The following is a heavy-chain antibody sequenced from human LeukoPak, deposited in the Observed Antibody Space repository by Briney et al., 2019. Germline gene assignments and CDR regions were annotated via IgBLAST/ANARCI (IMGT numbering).Heavy chain of an antibody. CDR1: GHSIFSNYY. D-gene: IGHD6-6*01. V-gene: IGHV4-38-2*02. CDR3: ASEHSSSPFF. J-gene: IGHJ4*02. Sequence: KPSETLSLTCTVSGHSIFSNYYHWGWIRQPPGKGPEWIASVHHSGTAYYNPSLKSRVTISVDTSENQFSLKLSSVTAADTAVYYCASEHSSSPFFWSQGTLVTVSS. CDR2: VHHSGTA.